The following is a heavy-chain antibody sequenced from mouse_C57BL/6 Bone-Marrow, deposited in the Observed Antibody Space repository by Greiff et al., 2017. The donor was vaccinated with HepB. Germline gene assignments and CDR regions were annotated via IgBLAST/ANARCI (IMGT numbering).Heavy chain of an antibody. CDR2: IVPNSGGT. CDR3: ARAFGGSSPYWYFDV. D-gene: IGHD1-1*01. CDR1: GYTFTSYW. Sequence: QVQLKQPGAELVKPGASVKLSCKASGYTFTSYWMHWVKQRPGRGLEWIGRIVPNSGGTKYNEKFKSKATLTVDKPSSTAYMQLSSLTSEDSAVYYCARAFGGSSPYWYFDVWGTGTTVTVSS. J-gene: IGHJ1*03. V-gene: IGHV1-72*01.